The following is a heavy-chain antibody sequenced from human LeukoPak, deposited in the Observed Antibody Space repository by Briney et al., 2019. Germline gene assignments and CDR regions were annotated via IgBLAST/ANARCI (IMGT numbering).Heavy chain of an antibody. CDR1: GGSFSGYY. CDR3: ARGRYYYYYGIDV. CDR2: ISHSAST. V-gene: IGHV4-34*01. J-gene: IGHJ6*02. Sequence: PSETLSLTCAVSGGSFSGYYWTWIRQPPGKGLEWIGEISHSASTNYNPSLKSRFTISVESSKNQFSLKISSVTAADTAVYYCARGRYYYYYGIDVWGQGTTVIVSS.